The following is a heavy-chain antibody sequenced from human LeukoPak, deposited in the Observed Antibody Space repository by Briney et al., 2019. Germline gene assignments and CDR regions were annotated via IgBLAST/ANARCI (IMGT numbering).Heavy chain of an antibody. CDR3: ARRPEPRSYSYGYYFDY. V-gene: IGHV3-74*01. CDR2: INRDGTRT. CDR1: GFTFSGYW. J-gene: IGHJ4*02. D-gene: IGHD1-14*01. Sequence: GGPLRLSCAASGFTFSGYWMQWVRQAPGKGLVWVSRINRDGTRTSYADSVKGRLTISRDNAKNTLYLQVNSLRAEDTAVYYCARRPEPRSYSYGYYFDYWGQGTLVTVSS.